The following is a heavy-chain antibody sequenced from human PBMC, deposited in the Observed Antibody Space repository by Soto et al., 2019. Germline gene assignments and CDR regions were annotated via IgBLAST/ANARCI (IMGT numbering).Heavy chain of an antibody. D-gene: IGHD2-21*01. V-gene: IGHV3-74*01. CDR1: GFTFSKYW. CDR2: IDPYDTGI. CDR3: ARGMIGADDY. J-gene: IGHJ4*02. Sequence: EVHLVESGGGLVQPGGSLRLSCAASGFTFSKYWFHWVRQAPGKGLMWVSRIDPYDTGITYADSVKGRFTISRDNARNTLYLLMDSLTAEDTAVYYCARGMIGADDYLGQGTLVTVSS.